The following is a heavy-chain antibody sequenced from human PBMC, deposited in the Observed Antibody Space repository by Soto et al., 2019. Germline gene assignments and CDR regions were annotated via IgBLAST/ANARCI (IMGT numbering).Heavy chain of an antibody. V-gene: IGHV4-59*01. J-gene: IGHJ4*02. CDR2: IYYSGST. D-gene: IGHD5-12*01. Sequence: TSETLSLTCTVSGGSISSYYWSWIRQPPGKGLEWIGYIYYSGSTNYNPSLKSRVTISVDTSKNQFSLKLSSVTAADTAVYYCARGGYSGYDFDYWGQGTLVTVSS. CDR3: ARGGYSGYDFDY. CDR1: GGSISSYY.